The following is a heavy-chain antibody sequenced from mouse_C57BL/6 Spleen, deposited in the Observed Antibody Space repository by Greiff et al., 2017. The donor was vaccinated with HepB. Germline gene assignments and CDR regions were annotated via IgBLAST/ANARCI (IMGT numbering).Heavy chain of an antibody. D-gene: IGHD1-1*01. CDR1: GYAFSSYW. Sequence: QVQLQQSGAELVKPGASVKISCKASGYAFSSYWMNWVKQRPGKGLEWIGQIYPGDGDTNYNGKFKGKATLTADKSSSTAYMQLSSLTSEDSAVYFGAREGGILPSFDYWGQGTTLTVSS. V-gene: IGHV1-80*01. CDR2: IYPGDGDT. J-gene: IGHJ2*01. CDR3: AREGGILPSFDY.